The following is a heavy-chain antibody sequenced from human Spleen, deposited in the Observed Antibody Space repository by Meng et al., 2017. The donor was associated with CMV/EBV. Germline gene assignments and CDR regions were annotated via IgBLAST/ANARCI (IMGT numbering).Heavy chain of an antibody. CDR2: IYLGDSDI. Sequence: GESLKISCTVFGYSFTKYWIGWVRQMPGKGLEWMAIIYLGDSDIRYNPSFRGQVTISVDKSINTAYLQWSSLKASDTAMYYCGTTRSFYYGMDVWGQGTTVTVSS. J-gene: IGHJ6*02. V-gene: IGHV5-51*01. D-gene: IGHD3-16*02. CDR1: GYSFTKYW. CDR3: GTTRSFYYGMDV.